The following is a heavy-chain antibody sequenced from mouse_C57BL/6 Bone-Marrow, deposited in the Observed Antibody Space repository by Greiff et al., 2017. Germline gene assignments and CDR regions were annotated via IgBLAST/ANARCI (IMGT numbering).Heavy chain of an antibody. V-gene: IGHV1-81*01. CDR3: AREGNYYSYYAMDD. J-gene: IGHJ4*01. CDR2: IYPRSGNT. Sequence: VQLQQSGAELARPGASVKLSCKASGYTFTSYGISWVKQRTGQGLEWIGEIYPRSGNTYYNEKFKGKATLTADKSSSTAYMERRSLTSEDSAVYFCAREGNYYSYYAMDDWGQGTSVTVSS. CDR1: GYTFTSYG. D-gene: IGHD2-1*01.